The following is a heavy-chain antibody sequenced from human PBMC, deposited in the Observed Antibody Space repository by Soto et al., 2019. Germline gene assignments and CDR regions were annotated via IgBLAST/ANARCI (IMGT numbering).Heavy chain of an antibody. CDR1: GGTFSSYT. CDR2: IIPILGIA. J-gene: IGHJ3*02. V-gene: IGHV1-69*02. D-gene: IGHD3-9*01. Sequence: QVQLVQSGAEVKKPGSSVKVSCKASGGTFSSYTISWVRQAPGQGLEWMGRIIPILGIANYAQKFQGRVTITADKSXXTXYTXLSSLRSEDTAVYYCARASSYYDILTGYYVHAFDIWGQGTMVTVSS. CDR3: ARASSYYDILTGYYVHAFDI.